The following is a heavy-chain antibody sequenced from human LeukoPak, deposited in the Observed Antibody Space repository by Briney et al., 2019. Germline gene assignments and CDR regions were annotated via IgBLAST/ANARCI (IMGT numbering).Heavy chain of an antibody. CDR2: FDPEDGET. CDR3: ARDNSVRDEAWWFNP. CDR1: GYTLTELS. D-gene: IGHD5-24*01. Sequence: ASVKVSCKVSGYTLTELSMHWVRQAPGKGLEWMGGFDPEDGETIYAQKFQGRVTMTRDMSTSTDYLELSSLRSEDTAVYYCARDNSVRDEAWWFNPWGQGTLVTVSS. V-gene: IGHV1-24*01. J-gene: IGHJ5*02.